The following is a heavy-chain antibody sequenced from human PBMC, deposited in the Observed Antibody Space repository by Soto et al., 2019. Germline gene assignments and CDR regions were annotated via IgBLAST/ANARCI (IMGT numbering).Heavy chain of an antibody. Sequence: QPGGSLRLSCAASGFTFSSYGMSWVRQAPGKGLEWVSSINDSGDTYYGDSVKGRFTISRDNSKNTLYLQMNSRSAEDTAVYDCAKRVAYSSSSAYFDYWAQGTLVTVSS. CDR3: AKRVAYSSSSAYFDY. D-gene: IGHD6-6*01. CDR1: GFTFSSYG. J-gene: IGHJ4*02. V-gene: IGHV3-23*01. CDR2: INDSGDT.